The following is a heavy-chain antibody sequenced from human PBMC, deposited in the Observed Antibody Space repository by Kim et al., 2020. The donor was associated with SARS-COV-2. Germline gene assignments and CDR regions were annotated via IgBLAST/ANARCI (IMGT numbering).Heavy chain of an antibody. CDR2: INPSGGST. J-gene: IGHJ6*02. Sequence: ASVKVSCKASGYTFTRYYMHWVRQAPGQGLEWMGIINPSGGSTSYAQKFQGRVTMTRDTSTSTVYMELSSLRAEDTAVYYCARARRSPFMKVVVKVGYYYGMDVWGQGTTVTVSS. CDR3: ARARRSPFMKVVVKVGYYYGMDV. CDR1: GYTFTRYY. V-gene: IGHV1-46*01. D-gene: IGHD3-22*01.